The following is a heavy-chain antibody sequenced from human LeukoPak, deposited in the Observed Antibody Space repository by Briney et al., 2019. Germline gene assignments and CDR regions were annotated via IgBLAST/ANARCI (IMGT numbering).Heavy chain of an antibody. Sequence: GGTLRLSCAASGFTFSSYSMNWVRQAPGKGLEWVSSISSSSSYIYYADSVKGRFTISRDNAKNSLYLQMNSLRAEDTAVYYCARDGVELEPQLNYYYYMDVWGKGTTVTVSS. CDR2: ISSSSSYI. J-gene: IGHJ6*03. D-gene: IGHD1-1*01. CDR3: ARDGVELEPQLNYYYYMDV. V-gene: IGHV3-21*01. CDR1: GFTFSSYS.